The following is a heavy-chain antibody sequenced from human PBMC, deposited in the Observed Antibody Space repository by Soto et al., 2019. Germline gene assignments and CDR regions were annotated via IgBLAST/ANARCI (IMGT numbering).Heavy chain of an antibody. V-gene: IGHV3-30*18. CDR1: GFTFSSYS. J-gene: IGHJ4*02. CDR2: ISYDGRKK. D-gene: IGHD1-20*01. Sequence: GGSLRLSCAASGFTFSSYSMHWVRQAPGKGLEWVAVISYDGRKKYYAESVKGRFTISRDNSKNTLYVQMNSLRAGDTAVYYCAKDVTGTTPYWGEGTLVTVSS. CDR3: AKDVTGTTPY.